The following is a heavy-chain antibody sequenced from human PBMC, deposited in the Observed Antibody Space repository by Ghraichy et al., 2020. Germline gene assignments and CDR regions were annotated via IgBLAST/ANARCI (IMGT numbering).Heavy chain of an antibody. V-gene: IGHV3-21*01. J-gene: IGHJ4*02. D-gene: IGHD5-12*01. CDR2: ISSSSSYI. CDR1: GFTFSSYS. Sequence: GGSLRLSCAASGFTFSSYSMNWVRQAPGKGLEWVSSISSSSSYIYYADSVKGRFTISRDNAKNSLYLQMNSPRAEDTAVYYCARTVDIVGERGYFDYWGQGTLVTVSS. CDR3: ARTVDIVGERGYFDY.